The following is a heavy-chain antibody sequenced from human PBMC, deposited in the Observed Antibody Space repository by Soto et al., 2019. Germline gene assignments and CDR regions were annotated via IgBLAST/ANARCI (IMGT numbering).Heavy chain of an antibody. D-gene: IGHD1-26*01. CDR3: TRNLGAKYGFDV. V-gene: IGHV3-73*01. CDR2: IRSKANGYAT. J-gene: IGHJ6*02. Sequence: GGSLRLSCAASGFPFSGSIIHWVRQASGKGLEWVGRIRSKANGYATAYGGSVKGRFTITRDDSQTTAYLQMDSLKTEGTAVYYCTRNLGAKYGFDVWGQGTTVTVSS. CDR1: GFPFSGSI.